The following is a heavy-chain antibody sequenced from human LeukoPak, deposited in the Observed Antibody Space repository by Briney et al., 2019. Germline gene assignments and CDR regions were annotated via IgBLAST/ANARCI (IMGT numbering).Heavy chain of an antibody. CDR1: GGTFSSYA. CDR2: IIPIFGTA. J-gene: IGHJ3*02. Sequence: ASVKVSCKASGGTFSSYAISWVRQAPGQGLEWMGGIIPIFGTANYAQKFQGRVTITTDESTSTAYMELSSLRSEDTAVYYCARDHYGDYEGAFDIWGQGTMVTVSS. CDR3: ARDHYGDYEGAFDI. V-gene: IGHV1-69*05. D-gene: IGHD4-17*01.